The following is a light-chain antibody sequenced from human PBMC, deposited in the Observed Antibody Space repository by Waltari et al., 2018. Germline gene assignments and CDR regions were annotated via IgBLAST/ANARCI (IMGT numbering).Light chain of an antibody. CDR2: NNT. CDR3: AIWDSSLSIVI. Sequence: QSVLTQPPSVSAAPGQRVTISCSGTSPTIGHNYVSWYQQLPGTVPKHLIFNNTQRPSGIPYRFSGSKSGTSATLDITGLQTGDEADYYCAIWDSSLSIVIFGGGTKLTVL. J-gene: IGLJ2*01. CDR1: SPTIGHNY. V-gene: IGLV1-51*01.